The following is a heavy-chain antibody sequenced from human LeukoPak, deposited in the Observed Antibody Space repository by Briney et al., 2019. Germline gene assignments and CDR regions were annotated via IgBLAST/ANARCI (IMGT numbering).Heavy chain of an antibody. CDR1: GGSISSGDYY. D-gene: IGHD3-10*01. V-gene: IGHV4-30-4*01. CDR2: IYYSGST. CDR3: ASHVTYYGSGSYWGYFDY. J-gene: IGHJ4*02. Sequence: SQTLSLTCTVSGGSISSGDYYWSWIRQPPGKGLEWIGYIYYSGSTYYNPSLKSRVTISVDTSKNQFSLKLSSVTAADTAVYYCASHVTYYGSGSYWGYFDYWGQGTLVTVSS.